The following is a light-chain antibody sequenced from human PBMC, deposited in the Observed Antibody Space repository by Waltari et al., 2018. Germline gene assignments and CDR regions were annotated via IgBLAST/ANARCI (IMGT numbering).Light chain of an antibody. Sequence: QPALTQPPSASGSPGPSVTVSCTGTSSDIGAYNSVPWYQQHPGKAPKLIIYEATKRPSGVPDRFSGSKSGNTASLTVSGLQGEDEADYYCSSYVGNNNLVFGGGTKVTVL. CDR1: SSDIGAYNS. J-gene: IGLJ2*01. CDR3: SSYVGNNNLV. V-gene: IGLV2-8*01. CDR2: EAT.